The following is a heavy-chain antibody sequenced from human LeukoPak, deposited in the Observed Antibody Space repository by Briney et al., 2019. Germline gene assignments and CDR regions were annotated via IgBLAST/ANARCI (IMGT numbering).Heavy chain of an antibody. Sequence: ASVKVSCKASGYTFTGYYMHWVRQAPGQGLEWMGWINPNSGGTNYAQKFQGRVTMTRDTSISTAYMELSRLRSEDTAVYYCAYNRAAAEIFDYWGQGTLVTVSS. CDR1: GYTFTGYY. J-gene: IGHJ4*02. D-gene: IGHD6-13*01. CDR2: INPNSGGT. CDR3: AYNRAAAEIFDY. V-gene: IGHV1-2*02.